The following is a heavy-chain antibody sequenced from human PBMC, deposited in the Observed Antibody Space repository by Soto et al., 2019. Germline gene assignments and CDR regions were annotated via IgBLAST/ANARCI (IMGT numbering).Heavy chain of an antibody. CDR2: MSPNGNNQ. D-gene: IGHD3-22*01. V-gene: IGHV3-30-3*01. Sequence: WSLRLSCAAPGFTFSIYALHWVRQAPGKGLEWVAVMSPNGNNQYYADSVKGRFTISRDTSKSTLYLQMTSLRPDDTAVYYCATGANFYYDSSRYSGQATLVTVSS. CDR1: GFTFSIYA. CDR3: ATGANFYYDSSRY. J-gene: IGHJ4*02.